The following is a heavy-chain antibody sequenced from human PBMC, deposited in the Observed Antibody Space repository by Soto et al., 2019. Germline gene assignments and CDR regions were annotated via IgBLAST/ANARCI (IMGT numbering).Heavy chain of an antibody. CDR3: AREGSGYNF. J-gene: IGHJ4*02. CDR1: GGSFSNFC. V-gene: IGHV1-69*13. Sequence: ASVKVSCKACGGSFSNFCISWVRQAPGQGLEWMGGIVPVFGRPNYAQRFRGRLTITADESTSTGYMELIGLRSDDTAVYYCAREGSGYNFWGQGTQVTVSS. D-gene: IGHD5-12*01. CDR2: IVPVFGRP.